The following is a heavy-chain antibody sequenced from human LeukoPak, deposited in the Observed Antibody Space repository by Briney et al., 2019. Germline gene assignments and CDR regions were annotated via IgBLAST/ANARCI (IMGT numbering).Heavy chain of an antibody. CDR2: MNPNSGNT. CDR3: ARALDCTNGVCFGDDAFDI. CDR1: GYTFTSHH. D-gene: IGHD2-8*01. J-gene: IGHJ3*02. V-gene: IGHV1-8*01. Sequence: GASVKVSCKASGYTFTSHHINWLRQAAGQGLEWMGWMNPNSGNTVYAQKFQGRVTMTWDTSISTAYMELSSLRSEDTAVYYCARALDCTNGVCFGDDAFDIWGQGTMVTVSS.